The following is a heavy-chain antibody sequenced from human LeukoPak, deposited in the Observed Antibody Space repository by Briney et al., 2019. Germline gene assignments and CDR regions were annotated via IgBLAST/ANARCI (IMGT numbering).Heavy chain of an antibody. CDR2: IHHSGST. Sequence: PSETLSLTCAVYVGSFSGYYWTWIRQPPGRGLEWIGEIHHSGSTNYNPSLKSRVTISVDSSKNQFSLELTSVTAADTAVYYCARGYCATTSCFPPDAFDIWGRGTMVTVSS. J-gene: IGHJ3*02. CDR3: ARGYCATTSCFPPDAFDI. V-gene: IGHV4-34*01. CDR1: VGSFSGYY. D-gene: IGHD2-2*01.